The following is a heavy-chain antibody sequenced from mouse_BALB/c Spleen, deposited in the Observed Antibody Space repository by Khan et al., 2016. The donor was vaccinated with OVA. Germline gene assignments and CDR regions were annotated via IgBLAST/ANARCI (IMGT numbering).Heavy chain of an antibody. V-gene: IGHV1-7*01. CDR3: ADRELYGIFAY. Sequence: QVQLKQSGAELAKPGASVKMSCKASGYTFTTYWMHWVKQRPGQGLEWIGYIDPSTGYTEYNQKFKDKATLTTDKSSSTAYMQLSSLTSEDSAVFYCADRELYGIFAYWGQGTLVTVSA. CDR2: IDPSTGYT. D-gene: IGHD2-1*01. J-gene: IGHJ3*01. CDR1: GYTFTTYW.